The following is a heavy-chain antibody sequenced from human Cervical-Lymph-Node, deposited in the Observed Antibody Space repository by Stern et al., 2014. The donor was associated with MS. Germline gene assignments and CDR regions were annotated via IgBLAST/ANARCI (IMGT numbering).Heavy chain of an antibody. Sequence: QVQLVQSGAEVKKPGATVKVSCKASGYTSTNYGISWVRQAPGQGLEWMEWISAYNGNTNYAHKFQGRVTMTTDTSTSTAYMDLRSLRSDDTAVYYCAGYYYYGMDVWGQGTTVTVSS. J-gene: IGHJ6*02. CDR3: AGYYYYGMDV. V-gene: IGHV1-18*04. CDR1: GYTSTNYG. CDR2: ISAYNGNT.